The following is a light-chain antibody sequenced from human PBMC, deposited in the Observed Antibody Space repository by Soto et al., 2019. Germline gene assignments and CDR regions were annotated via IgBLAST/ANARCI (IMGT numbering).Light chain of an antibody. CDR3: QQYDNIRVT. J-gene: IGKJ5*01. CDR1: RDITNY. Sequence: IQMTHSPSSLSASVLYRVTITCRASRDITNYLNWYQQKPGKAPKLLISDASILETGVPSRFSGSGSGTDFTFTISSLQPEDIATYYCQQYDNIRVTFGQGTRLEN. V-gene: IGKV1-33*01. CDR2: DAS.